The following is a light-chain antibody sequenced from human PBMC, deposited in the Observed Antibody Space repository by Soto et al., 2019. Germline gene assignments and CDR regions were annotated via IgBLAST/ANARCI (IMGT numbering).Light chain of an antibody. CDR3: QKYGSSPPIT. V-gene: IGKV3-20*01. J-gene: IGKJ5*01. CDR1: QSVSSSY. CDR2: GAS. Sequence: EIVLTQSPGTLSLSPGERATLSCRASQSVSSSYLAWYQQKPGRAPRLLIYGASSRATGIPDRFSGSGSGTDFTLTISRLEPEDFAVYYCQKYGSSPPITFGQGTRLEIK.